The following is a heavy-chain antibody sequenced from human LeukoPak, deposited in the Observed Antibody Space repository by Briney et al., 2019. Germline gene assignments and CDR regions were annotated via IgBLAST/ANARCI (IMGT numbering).Heavy chain of an antibody. CDR1: GGSISSYY. Sequence: PSETLSLTCTVSGGSISSYYWSWIRQPPGKGLEWIGYIYYSGSTNYNPSLKSRVTISVDTSKNQFSLKLSSVTAADTAVYYCARPQERGYDILTGYLFWGQGTLVTVSS. D-gene: IGHD3-9*01. CDR2: IYYSGST. V-gene: IGHV4-59*08. CDR3: ARPQERGYDILTGYLF. J-gene: IGHJ4*02.